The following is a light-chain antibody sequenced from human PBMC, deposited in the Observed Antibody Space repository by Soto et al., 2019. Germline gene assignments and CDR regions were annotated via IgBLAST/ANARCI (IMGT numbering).Light chain of an antibody. J-gene: IGLJ1*01. V-gene: IGLV1-40*01. CDR3: QSFDSTLSGGV. Sequence: QSVLTQPASVSGAPGQRVTISCTGSSSNIGAGYNVHWYQQLPGTAPKLLIYGNTNRPSGVPDRFSASKSDTSASLAITGLQSEDEAFYYCQSFDSTLSGGVFGTGTKVTV. CDR2: GNT. CDR1: SSNIGAGYN.